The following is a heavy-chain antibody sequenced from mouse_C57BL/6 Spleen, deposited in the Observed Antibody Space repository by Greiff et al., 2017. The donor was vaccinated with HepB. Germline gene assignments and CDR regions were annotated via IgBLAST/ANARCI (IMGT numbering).Heavy chain of an antibody. Sequence: VQVVESGPELVKPGASVKISCKASGYTFTDYYINWVKQRPGQGLEWIGWIFPGSGSTYYNEKFKGKATLTVDKSSSTAYMLLSSLTSEDSAVYFCARSRPWDVREYFDYWGQGTTLTVSS. J-gene: IGHJ2*01. V-gene: IGHV1-75*01. CDR2: IFPGSGST. CDR1: GYTFTDYY. CDR3: ARSRPWDVREYFDY. D-gene: IGHD4-1*01.